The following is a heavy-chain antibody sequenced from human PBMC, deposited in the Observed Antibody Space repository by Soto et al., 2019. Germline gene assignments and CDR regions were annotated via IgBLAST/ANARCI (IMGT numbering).Heavy chain of an antibody. J-gene: IGHJ4*02. CDR1: GFTFSIYA. V-gene: IGHV3-23*01. Sequence: EVQLLESGGGLVQPGGSLRLSCAAAGFTFSIYAMSWVRQTPGKGLEWVSTISASGGNTYYADSLKGRFTISRDNSKNTLYLQLNSLRAEDTAVYYCATRIVPAAPLDYWGQGALVTVSS. D-gene: IGHD2-2*01. CDR2: ISASGGNT. CDR3: ATRIVPAAPLDY.